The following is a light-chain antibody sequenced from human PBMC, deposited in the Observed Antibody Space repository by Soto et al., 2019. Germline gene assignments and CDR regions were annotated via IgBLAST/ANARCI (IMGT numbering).Light chain of an antibody. Sequence: DIVVTQSPDSLAVSLGERATINCKSIQSILNRSNNKNYLTWYQQKQGQPPKQLIYWASTRESGVHDRFRGSGSGTDFTLTTSSLQAEDVAVYYCQQYYKSKWTFGQGTKVQIK. V-gene: IGKV4-1*01. CDR2: WAS. J-gene: IGKJ1*01. CDR1: QSILNRSNNKNY. CDR3: QQYYKSKWT.